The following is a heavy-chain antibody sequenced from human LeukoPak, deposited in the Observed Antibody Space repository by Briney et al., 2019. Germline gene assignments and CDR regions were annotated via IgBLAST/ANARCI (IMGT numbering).Heavy chain of an antibody. J-gene: IGHJ4*02. CDR1: GFTVSSNY. Sequence: GGSLRLSCAASGFTVSSNYMSWVRQAPGKGLDWVSVIYSGGNTYYADSVKGRFTISRDNSRNKLYLQMNSLRADDTAVYYCAKDLSHRDYFDSSGSYPGYFDYWGQGILVTVSS. V-gene: IGHV3-53*01. CDR2: IYSGGNT. CDR3: AKDLSHRDYFDSSGSYPGYFDY. D-gene: IGHD3-22*01.